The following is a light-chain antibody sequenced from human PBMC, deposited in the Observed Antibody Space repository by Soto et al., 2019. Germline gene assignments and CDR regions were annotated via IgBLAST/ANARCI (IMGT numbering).Light chain of an antibody. V-gene: IGKV3-15*01. CDR2: GAS. Sequence: EIVMTQSPATLSVSPGERATLSCRASQSVSSSLAWYQQKPGQAPRLLIQGASTRATDIPARFSGSGSGTEFTLTLSSLESADFAVYYCQQYHDWPLTFGGGTTVEVK. CDR3: QQYHDWPLT. J-gene: IGKJ4*01. CDR1: QSVSSS.